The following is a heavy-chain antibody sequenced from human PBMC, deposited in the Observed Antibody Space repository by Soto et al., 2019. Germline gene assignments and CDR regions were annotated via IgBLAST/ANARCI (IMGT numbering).Heavy chain of an antibody. Sequence: QITLKESGPTLVKPTQTLTLTCTFSGLSLSTSGEAVGWIRQPPGKALEWLALIYWDDDKRYNPTLKTRLTITNYTSKNQVVLTLTNIDPVDTATYYCAHYVSTSPAGWFDPWGQGILVTVSS. CDR2: IYWDDDK. D-gene: IGHD3-10*02. V-gene: IGHV2-5*02. CDR3: AHYVSTSPAGWFDP. J-gene: IGHJ5*02. CDR1: GLSLSTSGEA.